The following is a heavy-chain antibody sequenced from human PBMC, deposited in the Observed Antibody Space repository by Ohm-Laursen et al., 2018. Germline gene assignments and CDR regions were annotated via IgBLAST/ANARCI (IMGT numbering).Heavy chain of an antibody. CDR3: ARDGDYGGNGRPGNFDY. CDR2: IIPIFGTA. V-gene: IGHV1-69*06. CDR1: GGTFSSYA. D-gene: IGHD4-23*01. Sequence: GSSVKVSCNAPGGTFSSYAISWVRQAPGQGLEWMGGIIPIFGTANYAQKFQGRVTITADKSTSTAYMELSSLRSEDTAVYYCARDGDYGGNGRPGNFDYGGQGTLVTVSS. J-gene: IGHJ4*02.